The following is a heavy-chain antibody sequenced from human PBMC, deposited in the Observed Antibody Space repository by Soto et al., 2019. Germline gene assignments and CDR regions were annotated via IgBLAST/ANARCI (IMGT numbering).Heavy chain of an antibody. CDR1: GGSISSYY. CDR3: ARGPDHRYCSSTSCHYPGGNWFDP. Sequence: SETLSLTCTVSGGSISSYYWSWIRQPAGKGLEWIGRIYTSGSTNYNPSLKSRITMSVDTSKNQFSLKLSSVTAADTAVYYCARGPDHRYCSSTSCHYPGGNWFDPWGQGTLVTVSS. CDR2: IYTSGST. J-gene: IGHJ5*02. D-gene: IGHD2-2*01. V-gene: IGHV4-4*07.